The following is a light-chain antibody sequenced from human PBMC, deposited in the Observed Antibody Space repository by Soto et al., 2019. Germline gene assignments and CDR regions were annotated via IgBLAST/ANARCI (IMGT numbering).Light chain of an antibody. V-gene: IGKV3-15*01. CDR3: QQYNNWPPYT. CDR2: GAS. J-gene: IGKJ2*01. CDR1: QSGSSK. Sequence: EIGMTQSPATLSVSPGERATLSCRASQSGSSKLAWYQQKPGQAPRLLIYGASTRATGIPARLSGSRSGTEFTLTINSLQSEDFAVYYCQQYNNWPPYTFGQGTQLESK.